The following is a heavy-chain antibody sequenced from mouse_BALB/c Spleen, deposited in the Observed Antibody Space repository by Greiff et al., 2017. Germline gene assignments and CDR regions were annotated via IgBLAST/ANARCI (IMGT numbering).Heavy chain of an antibody. V-gene: IGHV2-9*02. Sequence: QVQLQQSGPGLVAPSQSLSITCTVSGFSLTSYGVHWVRQPPGKGLEWLGVIWAGGSTNYNSALMSRLSISKDNSKSQVFLKMNSLQTDDTAMYYCARDPYPWYFDVWGAGTTVTVSS. D-gene: IGHD2-10*01. J-gene: IGHJ1*01. CDR1: GFSLTSYG. CDR3: ARDPYPWYFDV. CDR2: IWAGGST.